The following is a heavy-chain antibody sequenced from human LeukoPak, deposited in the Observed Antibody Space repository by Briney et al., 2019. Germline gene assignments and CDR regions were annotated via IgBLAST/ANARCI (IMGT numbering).Heavy chain of an antibody. J-gene: IGHJ4*02. V-gene: IGHV3-23*01. CDR1: GFTFSSYA. Sequence: GGSLRLSCAASGFTFSSYAMSWVRQAPGKGLEWVSSSGTAGGTYYADSVKGRFTISSKNSENTLYLQLNSLKTEDTALYYCAKGAMRQQLSDWGQGTLVTVSS. D-gene: IGHD6-13*01. CDR3: AKGAMRQQLSD. CDR2: SGTAGGT.